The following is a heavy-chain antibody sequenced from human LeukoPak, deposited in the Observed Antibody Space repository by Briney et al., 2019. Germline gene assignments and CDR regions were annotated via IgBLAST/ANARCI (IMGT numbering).Heavy chain of an antibody. CDR3: ARGMYYYDSSGYFPFDY. CDR1: GGSFSPYY. V-gene: IGHV4-34*01. Sequence: SETLSLTCAVYGGSFSPYYWSWIRQSPDKGLEWIGEINHSRSTNYNPSLKSRVTISVDTSKNQFSLKLSSETAADTAVYYCARGMYYYDSSGYFPFDYWGQGTLVTVSS. D-gene: IGHD3-22*01. J-gene: IGHJ4*02. CDR2: INHSRST.